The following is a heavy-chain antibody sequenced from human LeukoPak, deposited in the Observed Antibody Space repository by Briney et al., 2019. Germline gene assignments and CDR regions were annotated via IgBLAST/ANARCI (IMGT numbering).Heavy chain of an antibody. Sequence: GSLRLSCAASGFTFSSYVMHWVRQAPGKGLEWVAIISYDGSNEYYADSVKGRFTISRDNAKNSLYLQMDSLGPEDTAVYYCARDPYSGNYGNDYYYYMDVWGKGTTVTISS. J-gene: IGHJ6*03. V-gene: IGHV3-30*04. CDR2: ISYDGSNE. D-gene: IGHD1-26*01. CDR3: ARDPYSGNYGNDYYYYMDV. CDR1: GFTFSSYV.